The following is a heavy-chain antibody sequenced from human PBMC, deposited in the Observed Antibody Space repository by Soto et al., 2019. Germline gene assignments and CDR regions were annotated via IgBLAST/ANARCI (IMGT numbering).Heavy chain of an antibody. V-gene: IGHV3-30*18. CDR2: ISYDGSKK. CDR1: GFTFNTYG. CDR3: AKDLYSSSRKGYCDL. Sequence: QVQLVESGGGVVQPGRSLRLSCVASGFTFNTYGMHWVRQAPGKGLEWVATISYDGSKKYYADSVKGRFTISRDNSKNTLYLQMDRLRAEDTALFYCAKDLYSSSRKGYCDLWGPGTLVTVSS. D-gene: IGHD6-13*01. J-gene: IGHJ2*01.